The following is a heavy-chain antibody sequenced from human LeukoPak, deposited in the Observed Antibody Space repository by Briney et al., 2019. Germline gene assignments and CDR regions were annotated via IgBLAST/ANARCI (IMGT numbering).Heavy chain of an antibody. J-gene: IGHJ4*02. D-gene: IGHD3-10*01. CDR1: EFTFSDYY. Sequence: PGGSLRLSCAASEFTFSDYYMDWVRQAPGKGLEWVGRTRNKANSYTTEYAASVKGRFTISRDDSKNSLYLQMNSLKTEDTAVYYCARDNWRYYGSGSLDYWGQGTLVTVSS. CDR3: ARDNWRYYGSGSLDY. V-gene: IGHV3-72*01. CDR2: TRNKANSYTT.